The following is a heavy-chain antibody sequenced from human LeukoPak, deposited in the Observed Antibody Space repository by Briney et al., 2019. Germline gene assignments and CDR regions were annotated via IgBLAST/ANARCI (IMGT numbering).Heavy chain of an antibody. Sequence: ASVKVSCKASGYTFTSYDINWVRQATGQKLEWMGWMNPNSGNTGYAQKFQGRVTMTRNTSISTAYMELSSLRSEDTAVYYCARVGCSSTSCYLDYWGQGTLVTVSS. D-gene: IGHD2-2*01. CDR3: ARVGCSSTSCYLDY. CDR2: MNPNSGNT. CDR1: GYTFTSYD. J-gene: IGHJ4*02. V-gene: IGHV1-8*01.